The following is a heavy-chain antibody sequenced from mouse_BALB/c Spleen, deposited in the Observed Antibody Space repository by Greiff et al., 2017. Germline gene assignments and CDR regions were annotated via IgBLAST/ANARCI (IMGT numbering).Heavy chain of an antibody. Sequence: EVQVVESGGGLVQPGGSRKLSCAASGFTFSSFGMHWVRQAPEKGLEWVAYISSGSSTIYYADTVKGRFTISRDNPKNTLFLQMTSLRSEDTAMYYCARLGGSYFDYWGQGTTLTVSS. CDR3: ARLGGSYFDY. V-gene: IGHV5-17*02. D-gene: IGHD1-2*01. J-gene: IGHJ2*01. CDR2: ISSGSSTI. CDR1: GFTFSSFG.